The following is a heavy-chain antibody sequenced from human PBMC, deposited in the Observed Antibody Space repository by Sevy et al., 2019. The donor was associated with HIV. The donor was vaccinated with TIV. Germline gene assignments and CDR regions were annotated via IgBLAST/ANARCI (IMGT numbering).Heavy chain of an antibody. CDR1: GCTFTGYS. Sequence: ASVKVSCKASGCTFTGYSMHWVRQAPGQGLEWMGWINPNSGGTNYAQKFQGRVTMTRDTSINTAYMDMRNLRVDDTAVYFCARVWNSDYYDSSGPNWFDTWGQGTLVTVSS. CDR3: ARVWNSDYYDSSGPNWFDT. V-gene: IGHV1-2*02. CDR2: INPNSGGT. D-gene: IGHD3-22*01. J-gene: IGHJ5*02.